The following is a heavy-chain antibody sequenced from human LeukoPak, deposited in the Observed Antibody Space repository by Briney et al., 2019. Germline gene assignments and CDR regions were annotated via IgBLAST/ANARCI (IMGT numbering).Heavy chain of an antibody. CDR1: GFTVSNNY. CDR3: ARGVTVPGVGSY. V-gene: IGHV3-53*01. Sequence: GGSLRLSCAASGFTVSNNYMNWVRQAPAKGLEWVSVIYGGDTTYYADSVKGRFTISRDNSKNTLYLQMNSLRAEDTAVYYCARGVTVPGVGSYWGQGTLVTVSS. J-gene: IGHJ4*02. CDR2: IYGGDTT. D-gene: IGHD6-19*01.